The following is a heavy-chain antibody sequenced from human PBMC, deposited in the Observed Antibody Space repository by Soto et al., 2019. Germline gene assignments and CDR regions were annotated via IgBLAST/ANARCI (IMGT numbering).Heavy chain of an antibody. CDR2: IIPNNGNT. CDR1: GYTCTDHG. J-gene: IGHJ4*02. D-gene: IGHD2-15*01. CDR3: ERLSGVVVGDY. V-gene: IGHV1-18*01. Sequence: QVQLMQSGGEGKKPGASEKVSCQGSGYTCTDHGISWLRQAPGQGLEWMGWIIPNNGNTKNAPKFQGRVTMTTDTSTSTAYMELRRLRSDDTAVYYCERLSGVVVGDYWGQGTLVTVSS.